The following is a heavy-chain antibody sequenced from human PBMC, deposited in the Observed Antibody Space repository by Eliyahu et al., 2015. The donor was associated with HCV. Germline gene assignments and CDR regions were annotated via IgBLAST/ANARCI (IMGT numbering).Heavy chain of an antibody. CDR1: GYTFTSYD. CDR3: ARVSMITFGGVIAPPDY. J-gene: IGHJ4*02. D-gene: IGHD3-16*02. V-gene: IGHV1-8*01. Sequence: QVQLVQSGAEVKKPGASVKVSCKASGYTFTSYDINWVRQATGQGLEWMGWMNPNSGNTGYAQKFQGRVTMTRNTSISTAYMELSSLRSEDTAVYYCARVSMITFGGVIAPPDYWGQGTLVTVSS. CDR2: MNPNSGNT.